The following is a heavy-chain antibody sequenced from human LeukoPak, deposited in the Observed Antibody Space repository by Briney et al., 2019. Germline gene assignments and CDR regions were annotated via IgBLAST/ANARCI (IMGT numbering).Heavy chain of an antibody. J-gene: IGHJ3*02. V-gene: IGHV3-23*01. Sequence: GGSLRLSCAASGFTFSSYAMSWVRQAPGKGLEWVSAISGSGGSTYYADSVEGRFTISRDNSKNTLYLQMNSLRAEDTAVYYCAKDDGGYDYEVVLGAFDIWGQGTMVTVSS. CDR1: GFTFSSYA. CDR2: ISGSGGST. D-gene: IGHD5-12*01. CDR3: AKDDGGYDYEVVLGAFDI.